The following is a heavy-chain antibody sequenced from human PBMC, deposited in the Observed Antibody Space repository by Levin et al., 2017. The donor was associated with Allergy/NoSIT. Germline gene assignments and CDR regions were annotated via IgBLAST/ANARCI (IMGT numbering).Heavy chain of an antibody. CDR3: ASKLVRGVIRYYYYYYGMDG. V-gene: IGHV4-39*01. CDR1: GGSISSSSYY. J-gene: IGHJ6*02. Sequence: SQTLSLTCTVSGGSISSSSYYWGWIRQPPGKGLEWIGSIYYSGSTYYNPSLKSRVTISVDTSKNQFSLKLSSVTAADTAVYYCASKLVRGVIRYYYYYYGMDGWGQGTTVTVSS. D-gene: IGHD3-10*01. CDR2: IYYSGST.